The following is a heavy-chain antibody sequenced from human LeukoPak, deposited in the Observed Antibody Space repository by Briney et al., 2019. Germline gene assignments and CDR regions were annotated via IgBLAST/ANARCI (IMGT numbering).Heavy chain of an antibody. Sequence: PGGSLRLSCGASGFTFNHAWMSWVRQAPGKGLEWVGRIKSKTDGGTTDYAAPVKGRFTISRDDSKNMLYLQVNSLKTEDTAVYYCTTVGSSRYYYYFDYWGQGKLVTVSS. J-gene: IGHJ4*02. D-gene: IGHD3-22*01. CDR2: IKSKTDGGTT. V-gene: IGHV3-15*01. CDR3: TTVGSSRYYYYFDY. CDR1: GFTFNHAW.